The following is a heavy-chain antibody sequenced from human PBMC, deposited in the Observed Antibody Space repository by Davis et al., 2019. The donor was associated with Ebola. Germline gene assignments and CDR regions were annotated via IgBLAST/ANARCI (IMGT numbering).Heavy chain of an antibody. D-gene: IGHD4-23*01. V-gene: IGHV4-39*01. CDR1: GGSISSSSYY. CDR3: ARFDYGGNSCFDY. Sequence: SETLSLTCTVSGGSISSSSYYWGWIRQPPGKGLEWIGSIYYSGSTYYNPSLKSRVTISVDTSKNQFSLKLSSVTAADTAVYYCARFDYGGNSCFDYWGQGTTVTVSS. J-gene: IGHJ4*03. CDR2: IYYSGST.